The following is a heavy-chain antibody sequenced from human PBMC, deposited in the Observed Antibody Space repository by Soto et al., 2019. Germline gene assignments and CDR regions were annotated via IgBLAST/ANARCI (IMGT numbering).Heavy chain of an antibody. CDR1: GFTFSSYG. Sequence: QVQLVESGGGVVQPERSLRLSCAASGFTFSSYGMHWVRQAPGKGLEWVAVIWYDGSNKYYADSVKGRFTISRDNSKNTLYLQMNSLRAEDTAVYYCARAQRSLEWHPSSCYYYYMDVWGKGTTVTVSS. CDR3: ARAQRSLEWHPSSCYYYYMDV. D-gene: IGHD3-3*01. CDR2: IWYDGSNK. V-gene: IGHV3-33*01. J-gene: IGHJ6*03.